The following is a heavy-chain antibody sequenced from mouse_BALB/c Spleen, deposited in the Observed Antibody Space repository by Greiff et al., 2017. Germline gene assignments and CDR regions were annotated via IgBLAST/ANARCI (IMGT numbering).Heavy chain of an antibody. CDR1: GYAFTNYL. D-gene: IGHD1-1*01. V-gene: IGHV1-54*01. Sequence: QVQLQQSGAELVRPGTSVKVSCKASGYAFTNYLIEWVKQRPGQGLEWIGVINPGSGGTNYNEKFKGKATLTADKSSSTAYMQLSSLTSDDSAVYFCARGEVLRYYYAMDYWGQGTSVTVSS. J-gene: IGHJ4*01. CDR3: ARGEVLRYYYAMDY. CDR2: INPGSGGT.